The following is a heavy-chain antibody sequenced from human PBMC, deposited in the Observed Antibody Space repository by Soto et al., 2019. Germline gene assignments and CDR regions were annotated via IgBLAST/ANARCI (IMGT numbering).Heavy chain of an antibody. CDR1: GGSIRNGEFY. CDR2: IYYNGYT. Sequence: SETLSLTCTVSGGSIRNGEFYWTWIRQRPGKGLEWIGYIYYNGYTNYSPSLESRLTLSVDTSKNQLSLKLKSVTAADTAMYYSKATHTWDPTDDSWGQGILVTVSS. J-gene: IGHJ4*02. CDR3: KATHTWDPTDDS. V-gene: IGHV4-30-4*03. D-gene: IGHD1-26*01.